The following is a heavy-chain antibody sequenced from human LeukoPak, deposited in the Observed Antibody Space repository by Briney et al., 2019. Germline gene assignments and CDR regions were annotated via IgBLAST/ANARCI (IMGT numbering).Heavy chain of an antibody. Sequence: PGGSLRLSCAASGFTFSTYSMNWVRQAPGKGLEWVSSISSRRSYIYYADSVKGRFTISRDNAKNSLYLQMNSLRAEDTALYYCAKGDSYGLRKAFDYWGQGTLVTVSS. CDR1: GFTFSTYS. D-gene: IGHD5-18*01. CDR2: ISSRRSYI. J-gene: IGHJ4*02. V-gene: IGHV3-21*04. CDR3: AKGDSYGLRKAFDY.